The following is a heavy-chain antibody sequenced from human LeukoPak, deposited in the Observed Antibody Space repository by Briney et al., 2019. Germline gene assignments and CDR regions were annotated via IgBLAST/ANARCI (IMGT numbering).Heavy chain of an antibody. J-gene: IGHJ4*02. CDR2: IYADFDNT. D-gene: IGHD1-26*01. V-gene: IGHV3-66*03. CDR1: GFTVSGDY. Sequence: GGSLRLSCAVSGFTVSGDYMSWLRQAPGRGLEWVSVIYADFDNTDYADSVRGRFTISRDSSKNTLYLQMNSLRAEDTAVYYCARDRIVGATTGYYFDYCGQGTLVTVSS. CDR3: ARDRIVGATTGYYFDY.